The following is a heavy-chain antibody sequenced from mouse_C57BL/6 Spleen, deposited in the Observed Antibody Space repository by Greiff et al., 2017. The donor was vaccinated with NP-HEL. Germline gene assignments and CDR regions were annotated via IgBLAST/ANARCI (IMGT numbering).Heavy chain of an antibody. V-gene: IGHV5-4*01. CDR1: GFTFSSYA. J-gene: IGHJ4*01. D-gene: IGHD2-1*01. CDR3: ARELLGGYAMDY. Sequence: EVKVVESGGGLVKPGGSLKLSCAASGFTFSSYAMSWVRQTPEKRLEWVATISDGGSYTYYPDNVKGRFTISRDNAKNNLYLQMSHLKSEDTAMYYCARELLGGYAMDYWGQGTSVTVSS. CDR2: ISDGGSYT.